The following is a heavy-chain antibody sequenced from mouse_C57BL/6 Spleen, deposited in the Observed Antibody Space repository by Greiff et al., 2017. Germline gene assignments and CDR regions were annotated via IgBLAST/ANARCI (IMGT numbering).Heavy chain of an antibody. CDR1: GYTFTNYW. J-gene: IGHJ2*01. D-gene: IGHD2-3*01. CDR2: IYPGGGYA. Sequence: QVQLQQSGAELVRPGTSVKMSCKASGYTFTNYWIGWAKQRPGHGLEWIGDIYPGGGYANYNEKFKGKATLTADKSSSTAYMQFSSLTSEDSAIYYCARDDGYGYFDYWGQGTTLTVSS. CDR3: ARDDGYGYFDY. V-gene: IGHV1-63*01.